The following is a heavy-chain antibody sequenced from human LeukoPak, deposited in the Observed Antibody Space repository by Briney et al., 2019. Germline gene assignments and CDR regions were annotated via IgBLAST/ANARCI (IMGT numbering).Heavy chain of an antibody. CDR2: IYSGGST. D-gene: IGHD3-22*01. J-gene: IGHJ4*02. Sequence: GGSLRLSCAASGFTVSSDYMSWVRQAPGKGLDGAPVIYSGGSTYYADSVKGRFTISRDNSKNTLYLQMNSLRAEDTAVYYCARGRYDSSGYYYYFDYWGQGTLVTVSS. CDR1: GFTVSSDY. CDR3: ARGRYDSSGYYYYFDY. V-gene: IGHV3-66*02.